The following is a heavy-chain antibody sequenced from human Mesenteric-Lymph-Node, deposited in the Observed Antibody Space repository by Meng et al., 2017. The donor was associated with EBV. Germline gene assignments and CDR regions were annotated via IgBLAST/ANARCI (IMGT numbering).Heavy chain of an antibody. CDR1: CGSVSSNNG. Sequence: QEPLREWGHGLVKPVEALSLACGFSCGSVSSNNGWPWPRQAPEKGLEWIGEIYHSESTAYNPSLKSRVTISLDKSNNQFSLKLNSDTAADTSVYYCARIGVSASRDYWGQGTLVTVSS. CDR3: ARIGVSASRDY. CDR2: IYHSEST. V-gene: IGHV4-4*02. J-gene: IGHJ4*02. D-gene: IGHD5/OR15-5a*01.